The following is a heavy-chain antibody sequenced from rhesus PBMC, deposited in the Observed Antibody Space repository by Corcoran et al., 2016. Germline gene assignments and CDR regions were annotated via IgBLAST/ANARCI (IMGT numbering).Heavy chain of an antibody. Sequence: QLQLQESGPGLVKPSETLSLPCAVSGASFRSSFWFWCRPAPGTGRERVGYIHGKGSNTMYHAPLNSRVTLSIDTPKNQVSLKLSSVTAADTAVYYCARDRGTGTTSFLDDWGQGVLVTVSS. CDR2: IHGKGSNT. CDR1: GASFRSSF. J-gene: IGHJ4*01. D-gene: IGHD1-7*02. CDR3: ARDRGTGTTSFLDD. V-gene: IGHV4-169*02.